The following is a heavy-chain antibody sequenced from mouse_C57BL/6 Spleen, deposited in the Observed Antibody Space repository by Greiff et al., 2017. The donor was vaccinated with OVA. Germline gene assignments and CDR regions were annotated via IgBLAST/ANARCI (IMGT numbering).Heavy chain of an antibody. Sequence: QVQLKQPGAELVRPGSSVKLSCKASGYTFTSYWMHWVKQRPIQGLEWIGNIDPSDSETHYNQKFKDKATLTVDKSSSTAYMQLSSLTSEDSAVYYCARKIYDGLAYWGQGTLVTVSA. CDR2: IDPSDSET. V-gene: IGHV1-52*01. CDR3: ARKIYDGLAY. J-gene: IGHJ3*01. D-gene: IGHD2-3*01. CDR1: GYTFTSYW.